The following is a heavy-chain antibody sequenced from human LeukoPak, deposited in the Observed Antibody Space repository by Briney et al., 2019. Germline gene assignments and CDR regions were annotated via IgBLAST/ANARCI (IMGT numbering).Heavy chain of an antibody. CDR1: GFTFSTYG. D-gene: IGHD5-18*01. V-gene: IGHV3-30*02. CDR3: AKAGYSYGYSDWYFDL. CDR2: IRYDGSNK. Sequence: PGGSLRLSCAASGFTFSTYGMHWVHQAPGKGLEWVAFIRYDGSNKYYADSVKGRFTIPRDNSKNTLYLQMNSLRTEDTAVYYCAKAGYSYGYSDWYFDLWGRGTLVTVSS. J-gene: IGHJ2*01.